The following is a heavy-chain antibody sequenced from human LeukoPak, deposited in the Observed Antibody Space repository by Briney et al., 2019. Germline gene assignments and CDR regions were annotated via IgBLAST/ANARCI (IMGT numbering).Heavy chain of an antibody. CDR2: IHFDGSQT. J-gene: IGHJ4*02. CDR3: AKDLTGAVDQ. CDR1: GYFFNWYW. Sequence: GESLRLSCAAPGYFFNWYWMHWVRQAPGKGLVWISRIHFDGSQTSYADSVKGRITISRDNARDTLHLQMNSLRVEATAVYYCAKDLTGAVDQWGQGTLVTVSS. V-gene: IGHV3-74*01. D-gene: IGHD3-9*01.